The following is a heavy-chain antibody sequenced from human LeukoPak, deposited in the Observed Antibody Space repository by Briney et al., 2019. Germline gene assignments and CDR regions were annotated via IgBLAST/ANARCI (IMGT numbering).Heavy chain of an antibody. CDR2: ISGSGSST. D-gene: IGHD3-9*01. Sequence: GGSLRLSCAASGFTFSNYAMNWVRQAPGKGLEWVSGISGSGSSTYYADSVKGRFTISRDNSKNTLYLQMNSLRAEDTAVYFCAKAQRTIRQYFYDGMDVWGQGATVTVSS. J-gene: IGHJ6*02. CDR3: AKAQRTIRQYFYDGMDV. V-gene: IGHV3-23*01. CDR1: GFTFSNYA.